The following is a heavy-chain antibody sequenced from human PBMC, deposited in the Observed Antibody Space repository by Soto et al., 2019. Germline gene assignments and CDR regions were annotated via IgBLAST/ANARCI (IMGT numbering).Heavy chain of an antibody. CDR1: GGSMSSSNW. CDR3: ARWRTAMVETTGY. J-gene: IGHJ4*02. V-gene: IGHV4-4*02. D-gene: IGHD5-18*01. CDR2: IYQSGST. Sequence: SETLSLTCAVSGGSMSSSNWWSWVRQPPGKGLEWIGEIYQSGSTNYDSSLKSRVTISVDKSKNQFSLKLNSVTAADTAVYYCARWRTAMVETTGYWGQGTLVTASS.